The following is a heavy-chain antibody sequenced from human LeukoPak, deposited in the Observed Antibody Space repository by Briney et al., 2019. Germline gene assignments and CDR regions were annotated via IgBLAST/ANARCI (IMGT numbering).Heavy chain of an antibody. CDR1: GFTFSNYA. CDR2: ITNTGATT. CDR3: AKDRAGYSYGTFEA. Sequence: QAGGSLRLSCAASGFTFSNYAMTWVRQAPGKGLEWVSSITNTGATTYYADSVKGRFTISRDNSKTTLYFQMNSLRVEDTAIYYCAKDRAGYSYGTFEAWGQGALVTVSS. J-gene: IGHJ4*02. V-gene: IGHV3-23*01. D-gene: IGHD5-18*01.